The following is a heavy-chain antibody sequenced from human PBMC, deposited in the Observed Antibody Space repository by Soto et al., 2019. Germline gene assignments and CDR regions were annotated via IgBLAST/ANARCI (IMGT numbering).Heavy chain of an antibody. J-gene: IGHJ6*02. CDR1: GFTVGTYA. CDR2: ISYEGSNT. Sequence: GGSLGLCCIASGFTVGTYAIHWVRQAPGKGLQWVALISYEGSNTYYADSVRGRFTISRDNSKNTLYLQMNSLRPEDAGVYYCARVTSGNNLYSSSAMDFPGQAPAVTVSS. CDR3: ARVTSGNNLYSSSAMDF. V-gene: IGHV3-30-3*01. D-gene: IGHD1-1*01.